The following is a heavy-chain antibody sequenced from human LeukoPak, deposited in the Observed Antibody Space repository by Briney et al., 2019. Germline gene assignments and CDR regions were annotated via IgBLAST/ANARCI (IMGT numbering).Heavy chain of an antibody. CDR2: ISSSSSYI. Sequence: GGSLRLSCAASGFTFSSYSMNWVRQAPGKGLEWVSSISSSSSYIYYADSVKGRFTISRDNSKNTLYVQMNSLRVEDTAVYYCAKDDGSGRYNDHWGQGTLVPVSS. D-gene: IGHD3-10*01. J-gene: IGHJ5*02. CDR1: GFTFSSYS. V-gene: IGHV3-21*04. CDR3: AKDDGSGRYNDH.